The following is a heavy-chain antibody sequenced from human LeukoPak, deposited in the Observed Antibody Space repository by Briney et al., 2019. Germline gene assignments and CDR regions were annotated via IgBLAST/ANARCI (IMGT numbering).Heavy chain of an antibody. Sequence: GGSLRLSCVASGFTFSNYWMTWVRQAPGKGLEWVSVIYSGGDTYYADSVKGRFTISRDNSKNMIYLEMSSLKAEDTAVYYCAKERSLEIAVAGTIFDHWGQGTLVTVSS. CDR3: AKERSLEIAVAGTIFDH. J-gene: IGHJ4*02. CDR1: GFTFSNYW. CDR2: IYSGGDT. V-gene: IGHV3-66*01. D-gene: IGHD6-19*01.